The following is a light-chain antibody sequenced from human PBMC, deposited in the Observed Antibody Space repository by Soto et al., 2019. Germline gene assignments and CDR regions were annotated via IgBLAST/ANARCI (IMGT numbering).Light chain of an antibody. V-gene: IGKV3-15*01. J-gene: IGKJ5*01. CDR2: GAS. CDR1: QSVSSN. CDR3: QQYSNWPPIT. Sequence: EIVMTPSPATLSVSPGERATLSCRASQSVSSNLAWYQQKPGQAPRLLIYGASTRATGIPASFSGSGSGTEFTLTISSRQSEEFAVYYCQQYSNWPPITFVQGTRLEI.